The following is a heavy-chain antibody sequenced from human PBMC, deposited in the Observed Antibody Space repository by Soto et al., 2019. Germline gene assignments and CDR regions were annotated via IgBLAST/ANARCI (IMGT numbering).Heavy chain of an antibody. CDR1: GDSISSGAYY. J-gene: IGHJ4*02. D-gene: IGHD6-19*01. CDR2: IHYTGGT. CDR3: ATSRKGGWTCDH. V-gene: IGHV4-31*03. Sequence: QVQLQESGPGLVKPSQTLALTCTVSGDSISSGAYYWSWVRQFPGKGLEWIGYIHYTGGTFYTPSLKSRLSISVDTSKTQFSLNLNSVTAADTAVYFCATSRKGGWTCDHWGQGTQVTVSS.